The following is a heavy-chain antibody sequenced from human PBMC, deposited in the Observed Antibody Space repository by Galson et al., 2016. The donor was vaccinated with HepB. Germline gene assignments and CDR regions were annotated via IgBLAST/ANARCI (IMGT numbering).Heavy chain of an antibody. CDR1: GGSISTPTYY. CDR3: AKIRVTGSAVFPWA. J-gene: IGHJ4*02. CDR2: IYYTGDT. Sequence: SETLSLTCTVSGGSISTPTYYWGWVRQPPGEGLEFIGTIYYTGDTYYNSSLKTRVTISVDTPKNQFSLNLKSATAADTALYYCAKIRVTGSAVFPWAWGRGIVVTVSS. V-gene: IGHV4-39*01. D-gene: IGHD2-15*01.